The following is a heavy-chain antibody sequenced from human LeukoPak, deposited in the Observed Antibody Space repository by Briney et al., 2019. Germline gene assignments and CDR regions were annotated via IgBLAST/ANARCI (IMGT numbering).Heavy chain of an antibody. CDR3: ARVAGENYGDYVIRYFDL. D-gene: IGHD4-17*01. CDR1: GFTFSSYS. CDR2: ISSSSSYI. Sequence: PGGSLRLSCAASGFTFSSYSMNWVRQAPGKGLEWVSSISSSSSYIYYADSVKGRFTISRDNAKNSLYLQMNSLRAEDTAVYYCARVAGENYGDYVIRYFDLWGRGTLVTVSS. J-gene: IGHJ2*01. V-gene: IGHV3-21*01.